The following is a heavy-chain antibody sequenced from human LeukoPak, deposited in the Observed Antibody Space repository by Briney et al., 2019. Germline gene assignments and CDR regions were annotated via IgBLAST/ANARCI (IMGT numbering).Heavy chain of an antibody. Sequence: GASVKVSCKASGYTFTGYYMHWVRQATGQGLEWMGWINPNSGGTNYAQKFQGRVTMTRDTSISTAYMELSRLRSDDTAVYYCARDLYCTNGVCYDYYGMDVWGQGTTVTVSS. CDR1: GYTFTGYY. CDR2: INPNSGGT. D-gene: IGHD2-8*01. J-gene: IGHJ6*02. CDR3: ARDLYCTNGVCYDYYGMDV. V-gene: IGHV1-2*02.